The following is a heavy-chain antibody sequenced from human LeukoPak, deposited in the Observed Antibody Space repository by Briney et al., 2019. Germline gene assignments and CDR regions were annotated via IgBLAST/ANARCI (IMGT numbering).Heavy chain of an antibody. D-gene: IGHD3-9*01. CDR2: INPKSGGT. Sequence: ASVKVSWKASGYTFPGYYMHWVRQAPEQGLEWMGWINPKSGGTNYAQKFQGRVTMTRDTSISTAYMELSRLRSDDTAVYYCAREPPYDILTGYHFDYWGQGTLVTVSS. CDR1: GYTFPGYY. CDR3: AREPPYDILTGYHFDY. J-gene: IGHJ4*02. V-gene: IGHV1-2*02.